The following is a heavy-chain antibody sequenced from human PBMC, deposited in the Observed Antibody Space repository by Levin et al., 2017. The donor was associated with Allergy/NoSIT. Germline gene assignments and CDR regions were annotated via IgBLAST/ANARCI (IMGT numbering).Heavy chain of an antibody. Sequence: GGSLRLSCAASGFTLSTYGVHWVRQVPGKGLEWVAVIWNDESKKFYRDSVKGRFTISRDTSKNTVYLQMDSLRDEDTAVYYCARRGSGSSYLDYWGQGTLVTVSS. CDR1: GFTLSTYG. V-gene: IGHV3-33*01. D-gene: IGHD1-26*01. CDR2: IWNDESKK. CDR3: ARRGSGSSYLDY. J-gene: IGHJ4*02.